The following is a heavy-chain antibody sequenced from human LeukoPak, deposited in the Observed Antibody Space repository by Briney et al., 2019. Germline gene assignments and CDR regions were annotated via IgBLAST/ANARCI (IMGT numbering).Heavy chain of an antibody. CDR1: GFTFNNYA. J-gene: IGHJ4*02. CDR2: ISDSGGSA. D-gene: IGHD5-18*01. CDR3: VRHDSYIPY. Sequence: GGSLRLSCAASGFTFNNYAMSWVRQAPGKGLEWVSGISDSGGSAYYADSVKGRFTISRDNSKNTVHLQPNNLRVDDTAVYFCVRHDSYIPYWGQGTLVTVSS. V-gene: IGHV3-23*01.